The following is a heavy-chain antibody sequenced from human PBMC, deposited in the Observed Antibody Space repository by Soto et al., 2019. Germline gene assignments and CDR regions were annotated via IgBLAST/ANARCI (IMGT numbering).Heavy chain of an antibody. Sequence: QVQLVQSGAEVKKPGSSVKVSCKASGDTFSSYVISWVRQAPGQGLEWMGGIIPLYGTENYAQKFQGRVTITADTSTSTAYMELSSLSSGDTAVYYCARDWGGCSGGSCRHNWFDPWGQGTLVTVSS. D-gene: IGHD2-15*01. J-gene: IGHJ5*02. V-gene: IGHV1-69*06. CDR2: IIPLYGTE. CDR3: ARDWGGCSGGSCRHNWFDP. CDR1: GDTFSSYV.